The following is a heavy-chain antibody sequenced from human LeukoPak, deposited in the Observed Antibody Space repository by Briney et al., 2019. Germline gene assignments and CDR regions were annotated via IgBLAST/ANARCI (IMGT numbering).Heavy chain of an antibody. D-gene: IGHD2/OR15-2a*01. V-gene: IGHV4-59*01. CDR3: ARYLRNNDYFLDV. CDR1: GASISNY. CDR2: IHYSGST. Sequence: SETLSLTCTVSGASISNYWSWLRPPPGKGLEWIGYIHYSGSTNYNPSLKSRVTMSLDTSKNQFSLKLSSVTAADTAVYYCARYLRNNDYFLDVWGQGTTVAVSS. J-gene: IGHJ6*02.